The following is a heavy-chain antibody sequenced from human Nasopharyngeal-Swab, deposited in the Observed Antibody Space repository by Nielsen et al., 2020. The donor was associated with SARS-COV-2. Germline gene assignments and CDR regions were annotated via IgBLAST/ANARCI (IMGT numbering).Heavy chain of an antibody. V-gene: IGHV1-3*01. J-gene: IGHJ5*02. D-gene: IGHD3-10*01. Sequence: ASVQVSCKASGYTFTSYAMHWVRQAPGQRLEWMGWINAGNGNTKYSQKFQGRVTITRDTSASTAYMELSSLRSEDTAVYYCARGGMVRGVSYNWFDPWGQGTLVTVSS. CDR2: INAGNGNT. CDR1: GYTFTSYA. CDR3: ARGGMVRGVSYNWFDP.